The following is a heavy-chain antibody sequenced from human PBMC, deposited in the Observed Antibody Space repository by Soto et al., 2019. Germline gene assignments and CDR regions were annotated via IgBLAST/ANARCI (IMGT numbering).Heavy chain of an antibody. V-gene: IGHV4-39*01. CDR2: IYYSGST. Sequence: SETLSLTCTVSGGSISSSSYYWGWIRQPPGKGLEWIGSIYYSGSTYYNPSLKSRVTISVDTSKNQFSLKLSSVTAADTAVYYCARQGTRATPSFDYWGQGTLVTVSS. CDR1: GGSISSSSYY. J-gene: IGHJ4*02. CDR3: ARQGTRATPSFDY. D-gene: IGHD1-26*01.